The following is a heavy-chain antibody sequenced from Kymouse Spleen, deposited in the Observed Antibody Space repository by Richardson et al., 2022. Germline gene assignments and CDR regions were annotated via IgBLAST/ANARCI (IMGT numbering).Heavy chain of an antibody. CDR1: GFTFSSYG. Sequence: QVQLVESGGGVVQPGRSLRLSCAASGFTFSSYGMHWVRQAPGKGLEWVAVISYDGSNKYYADSVKGRFTISRDNSKNTLYLQMNSLRAEDTAVYYCAKEGRVRGVIPYYYYYGMDVWGQGTTVTVSS. CDR3: AKEGRVRGVIPYYYYYGMDV. D-gene: IGHD3-10*01. V-gene: IGHV3-30*18. CDR2: ISYDGSNK. J-gene: IGHJ6*02.